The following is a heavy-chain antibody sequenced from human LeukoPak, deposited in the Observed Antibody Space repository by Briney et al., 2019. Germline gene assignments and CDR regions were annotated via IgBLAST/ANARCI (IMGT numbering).Heavy chain of an antibody. D-gene: IGHD2-15*01. J-gene: IGHJ4*02. CDR3: ASLSSCSGGSCYVFDY. Sequence: PVKVSCKASGGTFSSYAISWVRQAPGQGLEWMGGIIPIFGTANYAQKFQGRVTITADESTSTAYMELSSLRSEDTAVYYCASLSSCSGGSCYVFDYWGQGTLVTVSS. V-gene: IGHV1-69*01. CDR2: IIPIFGTA. CDR1: GGTFSSYA.